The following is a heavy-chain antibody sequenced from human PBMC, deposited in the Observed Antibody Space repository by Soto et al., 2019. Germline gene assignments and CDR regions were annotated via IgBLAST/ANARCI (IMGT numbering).Heavy chain of an antibody. CDR2: ISYSGST. CDR1: GGSVSSGSYY. D-gene: IGHD1-1*01. CDR3: ARYRTGGTCFDY. J-gene: IGHJ4*02. V-gene: IGHV4-61*01. Sequence: QVQLQESGPGLVKTSETLSLTCTVSGGSVSSGSYYWSWIRQPPGKGLAWFGYISYSGSTNYNSSLKWRVTISKDTSENQFPLKLSSVTGADTAVYYCARYRTGGTCFDYWGQGTLVTVSS.